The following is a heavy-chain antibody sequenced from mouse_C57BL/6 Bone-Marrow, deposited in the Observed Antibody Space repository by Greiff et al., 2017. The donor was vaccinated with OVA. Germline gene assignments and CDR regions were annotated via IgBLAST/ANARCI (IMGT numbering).Heavy chain of an antibody. D-gene: IGHD1-1*01. CDR1: GFTFSSYG. CDR2: ISSGGSYT. CDR3: ARHGDYGSFFDY. J-gene: IGHJ2*01. V-gene: IGHV5-6*01. Sequence: EVQGVESGGDLVKPGGSLKLSCAASGFTFSSYGMSWVRQTPDKRLEWVATISSGGSYTYYPDSVKGRVTISRDNAKNTLYLQMSSLKSEDTAMYYCARHGDYGSFFDYWGQSTTLTVSS.